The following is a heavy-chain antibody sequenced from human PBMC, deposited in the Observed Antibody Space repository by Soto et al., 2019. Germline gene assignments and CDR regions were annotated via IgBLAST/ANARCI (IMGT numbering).Heavy chain of an antibody. Sequence: PSETLSLTCGVSGDSISSSKWWTWVRQTPGNGLEWIGKIDHNGVANYNPSLEGRVTISKDMSKNQISLKVTSVTAADSAVYYCARMNRDYYYYGMDVWGQGATVTVSS. CDR1: GDSISSSKW. J-gene: IGHJ6*02. V-gene: IGHV4-4*02. CDR2: IDHNGVA. CDR3: ARMNRDYYYYGMDV.